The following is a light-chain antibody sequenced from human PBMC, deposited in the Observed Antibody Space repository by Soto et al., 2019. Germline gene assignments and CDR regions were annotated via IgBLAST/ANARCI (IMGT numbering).Light chain of an antibody. V-gene: IGKV1-33*01. CDR3: QQYDNLPLT. CDR1: QDISNY. CDR2: DAS. Sequence: DIQMTHSPSSLSASVGDRVTITCQASQDISNYLNWYQQKPGKAPKXLIYDASNLETGVPSRFSGSGSGTDFTFTISSLQPEDIATYYCQQYDNLPLTFGGGTKVDI. J-gene: IGKJ4*01.